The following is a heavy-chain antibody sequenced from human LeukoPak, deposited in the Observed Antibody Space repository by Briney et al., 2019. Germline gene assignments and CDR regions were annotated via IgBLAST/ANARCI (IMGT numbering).Heavy chain of an antibody. CDR1: GYTFTSYG. V-gene: IGHV1-18*01. D-gene: IGHD2-2*01. CDR3: ARGHKDIVVVPAALTMDY. J-gene: IGHJ4*02. CDR2: ISAYNGNT. Sequence: ASVTVSCKASGYTFTSYGISWVRQAPGQGLEWMGWISAYNGNTNYAQKLQGRVTMTTDTSTSTAYMELRSLRSDDTAVYYCARGHKDIVVVPAALTMDYWGQGTLVTVSS.